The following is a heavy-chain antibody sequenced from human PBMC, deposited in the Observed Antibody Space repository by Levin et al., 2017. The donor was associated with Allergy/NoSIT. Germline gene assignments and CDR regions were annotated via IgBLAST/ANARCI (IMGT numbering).Heavy chain of an antibody. D-gene: IGHD1-26*01. Sequence: GESLKISCAASGFTFSSYGMHWVRQAPGKGLEWVAVISYDGSNKYYADSVKGRFTISRDNSKNTLYLQMNSLRAEDTAVYYCAKDGLMAGRGELLLGGDYWGQGTLVTVSS. J-gene: IGHJ4*02. V-gene: IGHV3-30*18. CDR1: GFTFSSYG. CDR2: ISYDGSNK. CDR3: AKDGLMAGRGELLLGGDY.